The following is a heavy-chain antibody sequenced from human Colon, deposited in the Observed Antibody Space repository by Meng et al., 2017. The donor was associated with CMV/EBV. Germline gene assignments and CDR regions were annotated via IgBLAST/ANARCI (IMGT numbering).Heavy chain of an antibody. D-gene: IGHD5-12*01. CDR3: ARGGGYSYGPSDY. V-gene: IGHV3-74*01. J-gene: IGHJ4*02. Sequence: LSLTCAASGFTFSRYWMHWVRQAPGKGLVWVSRINSDGSSTHYADSVKGRFTISRDNAKNTLYLQMNSLRSEDTAIYYCARGGGYSYGPSDYWGQGTLVTVSS. CDR1: GFTFSRYW. CDR2: INSDGSST.